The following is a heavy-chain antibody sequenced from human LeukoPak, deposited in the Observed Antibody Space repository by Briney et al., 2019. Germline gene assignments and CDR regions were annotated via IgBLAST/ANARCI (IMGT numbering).Heavy chain of an antibody. Sequence: APVKVSCKASGYTFADYYMHWVRQAPGQGLEWMGWVNPVSGGTYYAQRFLGRVTMTRDSSISTVYMELSRLQSDDTAVYHCASLGATTLSYFGKDVWGQGTTVTVSS. CDR3: ASLGATTLSYFGKDV. CDR1: GYTFADYY. V-gene: IGHV1-2*02. CDR2: VNPVSGGT. J-gene: IGHJ6*02. D-gene: IGHD1-26*01.